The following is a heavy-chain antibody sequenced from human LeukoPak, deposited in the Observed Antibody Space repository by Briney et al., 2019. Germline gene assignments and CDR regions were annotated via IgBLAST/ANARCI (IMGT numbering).Heavy chain of an antibody. CDR2: FDPEDGET. CDR3: ARGGSSSSAFDY. J-gene: IGHJ4*02. CDR1: GYTLTELS. D-gene: IGHD6-6*01. Sequence: ASVKVSCKVSGYTLTELSMHWVRQAPGKGLEWMGGFDPEDGETIYAQKFQGRVTMTEDTSTDTAYMELSSLRSEDTAVYYCARGGSSSSAFDYWGQGTLVTVSS. V-gene: IGHV1-24*01.